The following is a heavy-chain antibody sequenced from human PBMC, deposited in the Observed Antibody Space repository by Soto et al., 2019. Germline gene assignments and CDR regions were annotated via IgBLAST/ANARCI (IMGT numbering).Heavy chain of an antibody. CDR2: ISTNNDAI. D-gene: IGHD3-10*01. CDR1: GFTFSSYT. V-gene: IGHV3-48*01. CDR3: ASVLGSRRSGSYPSY. Sequence: TVGSLRLSWAASGFTFSSYTMNWVRRAPGKGLEWISYISTNNDAIYYADSVKGRFTISRDNAKNSLYLQMNGLRAEDTALYYCASVLGSRRSGSYPSYWGQGTLVTVSS. J-gene: IGHJ4*02.